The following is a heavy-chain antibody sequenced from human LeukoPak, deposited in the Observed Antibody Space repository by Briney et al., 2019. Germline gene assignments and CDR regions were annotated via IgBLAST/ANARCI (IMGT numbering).Heavy chain of an antibody. D-gene: IGHD1-26*01. CDR1: GGSISSYY. CDR2: INHSGST. Sequence: ASETLSLTCTVSGGSISSYYWSWIRQPPGKGLEWIGEINHSGSTNYNPSLKSRVTISVDTSKNQFSLKLSSVTAADTAVYYCARNGIVVGATTSLDYWGQGTLVTVSS. V-gene: IGHV4-34*01. CDR3: ARNGIVVGATTSLDY. J-gene: IGHJ4*02.